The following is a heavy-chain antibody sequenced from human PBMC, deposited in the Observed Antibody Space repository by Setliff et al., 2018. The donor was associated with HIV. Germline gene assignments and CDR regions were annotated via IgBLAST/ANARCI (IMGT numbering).Heavy chain of an antibody. V-gene: IGHV1-46*01. Sequence: ASVKVSCKASGYTFTSCFMHWVRQAPGQGLEYMGIISPSDGTTDYTQKFQDRVTMTSDTSTSTVYMELRSLRSEDTAIYYCVKEYHTTATDTRVANYFDYWGQGTLVTVSS. D-gene: IGHD6-13*01. CDR1: GYTFTSCF. J-gene: IGHJ4*02. CDR2: ISPSDGTT. CDR3: VKEYHTTATDTRVANYFDY.